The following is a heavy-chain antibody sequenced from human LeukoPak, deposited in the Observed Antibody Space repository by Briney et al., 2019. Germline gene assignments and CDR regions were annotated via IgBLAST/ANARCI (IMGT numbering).Heavy chain of an antibody. CDR2: IYNSGTT. CDR3: ATAYSSGWYRWYFAP. D-gene: IGHD6-19*01. CDR1: GGSISSNSYY. J-gene: IGHJ5*02. Sequence: NSSETLSLTCTVSGGSISSNSYYWAWIRQPPGKGLEWIGTIYNSGTTYYNPSLKSRVTISIDTSKNQFSLKLSSVTAADTAVYSCATAYSSGWYRWYFAPWGQGTLVTVSS. V-gene: IGHV4-39*07.